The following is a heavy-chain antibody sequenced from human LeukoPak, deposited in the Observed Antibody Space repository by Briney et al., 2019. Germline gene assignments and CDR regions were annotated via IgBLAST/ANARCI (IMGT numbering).Heavy chain of an antibody. CDR2: IYYSGST. CDR3: TPQTADYDFWSGYYTRGSRRWFDP. V-gene: IGHV4-39*01. J-gene: IGHJ5*02. D-gene: IGHD3-3*01. Sequence: SETLSLTCTVFGGSISSSSYYWGWIRQPPGKGLEWIGSIYYSGSTYYNPSLKSRVTISVDTSKNQFSLKLSSVTAADTAVYYCTPQTADYDFWSGYYTRGSRRWFDPWGQGTLVTFSS. CDR1: GGSISSSSYY.